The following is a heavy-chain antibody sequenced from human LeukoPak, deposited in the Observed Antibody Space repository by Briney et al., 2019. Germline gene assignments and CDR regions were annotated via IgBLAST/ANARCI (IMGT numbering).Heavy chain of an antibody. V-gene: IGHV1-18*01. CDR3: ARDLSLGRHEYGEPFDY. J-gene: IGHJ4*02. CDR2: ISGYNGNT. CDR1: GYTFINYG. Sequence: ASVKVSCKTSGYTFINYGISWVRQAPGQGPEWMGWISGYNGNTSYVQKFQGRITMTTDTSTSTAYMELRSLRSDDTAVYYCARDLSLGRHEYGEPFDYWGQGTMVTVSS. D-gene: IGHD4/OR15-4a*01.